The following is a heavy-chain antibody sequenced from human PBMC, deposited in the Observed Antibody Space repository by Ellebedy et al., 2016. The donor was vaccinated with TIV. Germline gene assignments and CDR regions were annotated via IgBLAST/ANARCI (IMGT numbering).Heavy chain of an antibody. CDR2: ISSGSSTI. J-gene: IGHJ4*02. CDR1: GFSFSNYN. V-gene: IGHV3-48*02. Sequence: GESLKISCPASGFSFSNYNMNWVRQAPGKGLEWGSCISSGSSTIYYADSVKGRFTISRDNAKTSLYLQMNSLRDEDTAVYYCARPYDGGSYVPWDWGQGTLVTVSS. CDR3: ARPYDGGSYVPWD. D-gene: IGHD2-21*01.